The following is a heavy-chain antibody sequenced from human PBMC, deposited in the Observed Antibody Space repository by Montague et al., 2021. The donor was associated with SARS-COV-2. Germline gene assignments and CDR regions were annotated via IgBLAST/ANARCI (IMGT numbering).Heavy chain of an antibody. CDR3: ARAPRDYYYDSSGYYYYYYGMDV. V-gene: IGHV4-4*02. CDR1: GGSISSSNW. CDR2: IYHSGST. J-gene: IGHJ6*02. D-gene: IGHD3-22*01. Sequence: SETLSLTCAVSGGSISSSNWWSWVRQPPGKGLEWIGEIYHSGSTNYNPSLKSRVTISVDKSKNQFSLKLSSVTAADTAVYYCARAPRDYYYDSSGYYYYYYGMDVWGQGTTVTVFS.